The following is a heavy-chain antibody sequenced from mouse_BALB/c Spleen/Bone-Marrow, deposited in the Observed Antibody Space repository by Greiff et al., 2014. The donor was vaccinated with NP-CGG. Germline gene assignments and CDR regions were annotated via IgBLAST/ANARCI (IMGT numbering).Heavy chain of an antibody. CDR3: ARDYSGYFDF. V-gene: IGHV7-3*02. Sequence: EVQLVESGGGLVQPGGSLRLSCTTSGFTFTDYFMTWVRQPPGKALEWLGFIRNKPNGYTTEYNPSVKGLFTISRDNSQGILYLQMNTLRAEDSAIYYCARDYSGYFDFWGQGTTLTVSS. CDR1: GFTFTDYF. CDR2: IRNKPNGYTT. J-gene: IGHJ2*01. D-gene: IGHD5-1*01.